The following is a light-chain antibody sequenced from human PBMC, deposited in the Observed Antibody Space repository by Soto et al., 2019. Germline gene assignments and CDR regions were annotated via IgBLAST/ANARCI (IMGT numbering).Light chain of an antibody. CDR2: AAS. CDR1: QSITSH. V-gene: IGKV1-39*01. CDR3: QQSSNWPKT. J-gene: IGKJ1*01. Sequence: DIHMTQSPSSLSVSVGDRVTITCRASQSITSHLNWYQQKPGKAPKLLIYAASSLQSGVPSRFSGSGSGTDFTLTISSLEPEDFAVYYCQQSSNWPKTFGHGTKVDVK.